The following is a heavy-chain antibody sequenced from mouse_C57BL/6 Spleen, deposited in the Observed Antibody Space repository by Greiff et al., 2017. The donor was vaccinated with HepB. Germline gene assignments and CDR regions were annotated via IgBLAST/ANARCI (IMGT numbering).Heavy chain of an antibody. J-gene: IGHJ3*01. Sequence: EVQVVESGGGLVKPGGSLKLSCAASGFTFSSYAMSWVRQTPEKRLEWVATISDGGSYTYYPDNVKGRFTISRDNAKNNLYLQMSHLKSEDTAMYYCARDNDYDDPGFAYWGQGTLVTVSA. CDR1: GFTFSSYA. V-gene: IGHV5-4*01. D-gene: IGHD2-4*01. CDR3: ARDNDYDDPGFAY. CDR2: ISDGGSYT.